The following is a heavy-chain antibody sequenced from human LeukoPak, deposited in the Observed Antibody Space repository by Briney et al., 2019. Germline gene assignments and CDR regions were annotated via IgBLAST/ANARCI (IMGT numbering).Heavy chain of an antibody. J-gene: IGHJ4*02. Sequence: PGGSLRLSCAASGFTFSSYWMSWVRQAPGKGLEWVANIKQDGSEKYYVDSVKGRFTISRDNAKNSLYLQMNSLRAEDTAVYYCARDNKFYQGEFDYWGQGTLVTVSS. CDR1: GFTFSSYW. V-gene: IGHV3-7*01. CDR2: IKQDGSEK. CDR3: ARDNKFYQGEFDY.